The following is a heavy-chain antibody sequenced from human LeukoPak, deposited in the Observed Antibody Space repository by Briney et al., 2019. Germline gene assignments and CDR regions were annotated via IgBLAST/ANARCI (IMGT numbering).Heavy chain of an antibody. CDR3: ARDPSYYDSSGYYYFTQH. V-gene: IGHV3-7*01. Sequence: GGSLRLSCAASGFTFSSYWMSWVRQAPGKGLEWVANIKQDGSEKYYVDSVKGRFTISRDNAKNLLYLQMNSLRAEDTAVYYCARDPSYYDSSGYYYFTQHWGQGTLVTVSS. J-gene: IGHJ1*01. D-gene: IGHD3-22*01. CDR2: IKQDGSEK. CDR1: GFTFSSYW.